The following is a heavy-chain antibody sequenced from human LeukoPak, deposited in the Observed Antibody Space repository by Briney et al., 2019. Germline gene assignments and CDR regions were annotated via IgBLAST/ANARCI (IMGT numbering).Heavy chain of an antibody. CDR3: AKDSPCSGGSCYSWLFDY. CDR2: ISGSGGST. Sequence: GGSLRLSCAASGFTFSVYAMSGVRQAPGEGLECVSAISGSGGSTYYADSVKGRFTISKDNSKNTLYLQMNSLRAEDTAVYYCAKDSPCSGGSCYSWLFDYWGQGTLVTVSS. D-gene: IGHD2-15*01. V-gene: IGHV3-23*01. J-gene: IGHJ4*02. CDR1: GFTFSVYA.